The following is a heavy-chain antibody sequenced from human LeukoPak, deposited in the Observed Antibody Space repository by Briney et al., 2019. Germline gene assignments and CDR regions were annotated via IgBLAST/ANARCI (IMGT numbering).Heavy chain of an antibody. D-gene: IGHD2-2*01. CDR1: GFTFSTYG. CDR2: ISYDGSNK. V-gene: IGHV3-30*18. CDR3: AKDIYGDIVVVPAGFDY. Sequence: PGGSLRLSCAASGFTFSTYGTHWVRQAPGKGLEWVAVISYDGSNKYYADSVKGRFTISRDNSKNTLYLQMNSLRAEDTAVYYCAKDIYGDIVVVPAGFDYWGQGTLVTVSS. J-gene: IGHJ4*02.